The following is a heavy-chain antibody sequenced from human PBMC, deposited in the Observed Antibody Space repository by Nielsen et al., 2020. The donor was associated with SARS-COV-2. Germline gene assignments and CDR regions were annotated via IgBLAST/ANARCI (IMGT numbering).Heavy chain of an antibody. CDR1: GFTFSSYG. CDR2: IWYDGSNK. CDR3: AKEGKSYDILTGYSH. V-gene: IGHV3-33*06. D-gene: IGHD3-9*01. J-gene: IGHJ4*02. Sequence: GESLKISCAASGFTFSSYGMHWVRQAPGKGLEWVAVIWYDGSNKYYADSVKGRFTISRDNSKNTLYLQMNSLRAEDTAVYYCAKEGKSYDILTGYSHWGQGTLVTVSS.